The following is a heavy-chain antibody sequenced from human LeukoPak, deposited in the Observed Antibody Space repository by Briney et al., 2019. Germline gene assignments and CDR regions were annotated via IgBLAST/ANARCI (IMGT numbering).Heavy chain of an antibody. J-gene: IGHJ5*02. V-gene: IGHV4-61*02. CDR3: ARGASRVNWIDR. Sequence: SQTLSLTCTVSGGSISSGDCYWGWIRQPAGKGLEWIRRIFTSGSTNYNPSLKSRVTISLDTSKHQFSLKLSSVTAADTAVYYCARGASRVNWIDRWGQGTLVTVSS. CDR2: IFTSGST. CDR1: GGSISSGDCY.